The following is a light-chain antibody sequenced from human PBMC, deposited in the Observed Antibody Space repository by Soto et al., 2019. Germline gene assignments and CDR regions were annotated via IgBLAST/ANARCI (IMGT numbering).Light chain of an antibody. CDR1: QSVSSSY. CDR2: GAS. V-gene: IGKV3-20*01. CDR3: QQYGSWT. Sequence: PGERATLSCRASQSVSSSYLAWYQQKPGQAPRLLIYGASSRATGIPDRFSGSGSGTDFTLTISRLEPEDFAVYYCQQYGSWTFGQGTKVDIK. J-gene: IGKJ1*01.